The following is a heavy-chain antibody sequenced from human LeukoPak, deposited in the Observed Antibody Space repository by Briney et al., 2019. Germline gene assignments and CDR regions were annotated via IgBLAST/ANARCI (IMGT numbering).Heavy chain of an antibody. J-gene: IGHJ4*02. D-gene: IGHD4-11*01. CDR1: VYTFTDYY. V-gene: IGHV1-2*02. Sequence: ASVKVSCKTSVYTFTDYYIHWVRQAPGQGLEWMGWINPNSGETNSAQKFQGRVTMTGDTSISTAYMELRRVTSDDTAVYYCARERDYSNTERGFDYWGQGTLVTVSS. CDR3: ARERDYSNTERGFDY. CDR2: INPNSGET.